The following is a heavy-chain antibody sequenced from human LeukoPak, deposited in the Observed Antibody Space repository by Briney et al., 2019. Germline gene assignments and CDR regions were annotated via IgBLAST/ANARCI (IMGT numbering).Heavy chain of an antibody. D-gene: IGHD2-15*01. CDR3: ARDRDCSGGSCYGC. Sequence: GGSLRLSCAASGFTVSSNYMSWVRQAPGKGLEWVSVIYSGGSTYYADSVKGRFTISRDNSKNTLYLQMNSLRAEDTAVYYCARDRDCSGGSCYGCWGQGTLVTVSS. CDR1: GFTVSSNY. V-gene: IGHV3-66*01. J-gene: IGHJ4*02. CDR2: IYSGGST.